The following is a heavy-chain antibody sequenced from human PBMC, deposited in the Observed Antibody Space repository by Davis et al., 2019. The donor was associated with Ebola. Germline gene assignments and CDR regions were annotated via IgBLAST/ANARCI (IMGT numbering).Heavy chain of an antibody. CDR3: AKGDMITFGGVIFGDY. J-gene: IGHJ4*02. V-gene: IGHV3-33*06. Sequence: GESLKISCAASGFTFSSYGMHWVRQAPGKGLEWVAVIWYDGSNKYYADSVKGRFTISRDNSKNTLYLQMNSLRAEDTAVYYCAKGDMITFGGVIFGDYWGQGTLVTVSS. D-gene: IGHD3-16*02. CDR1: GFTFSSYG. CDR2: IWYDGSNK.